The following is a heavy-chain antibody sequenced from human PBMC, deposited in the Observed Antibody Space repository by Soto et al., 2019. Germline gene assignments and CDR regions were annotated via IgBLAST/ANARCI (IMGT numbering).Heavy chain of an antibody. CDR3: ARAHRYASSGYNRY. CDR2: IWYDGSNK. Sequence: GGSLRLSCAASGFTFSSYGMHWVRQAPGKGLEWVAVIWYDGSNKYYADSVKGRFTISRDNSKNTLYLQMNSLRAEDTAVYYCARAHRYASSGYNRYWGQGTLVTVSS. CDR1: GFTFSSYG. D-gene: IGHD3-22*01. V-gene: IGHV3-33*01. J-gene: IGHJ4*02.